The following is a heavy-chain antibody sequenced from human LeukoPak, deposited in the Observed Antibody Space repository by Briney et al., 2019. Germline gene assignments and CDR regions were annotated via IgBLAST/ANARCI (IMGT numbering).Heavy chain of an antibody. D-gene: IGHD3-22*01. CDR3: ARVPVGGTMINWFDP. V-gene: IGHV4-59*12. J-gene: IGHJ5*02. Sequence: PSETLSLTCTVSGGSISSYYWSWIRQPPGKGLEWIGSIYYSGSTYYNPSLKSRVTISVDTSKNQFSLKLSSVTAADTAVYYCARVPVGGTMINWFDPWGQGTLVTVSS. CDR1: GGSISSYY. CDR2: IYYSGST.